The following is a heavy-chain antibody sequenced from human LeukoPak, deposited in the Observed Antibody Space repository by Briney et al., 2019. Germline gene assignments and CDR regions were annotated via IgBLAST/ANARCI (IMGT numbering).Heavy chain of an antibody. CDR2: IRYDGSNK. CDR1: GFTFSSYG. Sequence: GGSLRLSCAASGFTFSSYGMHWVRQAPGKGLEWVAFIRYDGSNKYYADSVKGRFTISRDNSKNTLYLQMNSLRVEDTAVYYCARSPLRYQLLYFEYSSSSFPYYFDYWGQGTLVTVSS. CDR3: ARSPLRYQLLYFEYSSSSFPYYFDY. J-gene: IGHJ4*02. D-gene: IGHD6-6*01. V-gene: IGHV3-30*02.